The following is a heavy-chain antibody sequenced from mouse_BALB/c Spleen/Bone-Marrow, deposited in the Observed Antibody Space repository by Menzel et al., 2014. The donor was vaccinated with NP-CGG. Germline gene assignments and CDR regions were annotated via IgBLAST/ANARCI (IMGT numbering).Heavy chain of an antibody. CDR2: ILPGSDNT. CDR1: GYTFSNYW. J-gene: IGHJ2*01. V-gene: IGHV1-9*01. Sequence: VQLQQSGGELMKPGASVKISCKATGYTFSNYWIQWVKQRPGHGPEWIGEILPGSDNTNYNEKFKGKATFTADTSSNTAYMQLSSLTSEDSAVYYCARGNPFDFWGQGPTLTVSS. CDR3: ARGNPFDF.